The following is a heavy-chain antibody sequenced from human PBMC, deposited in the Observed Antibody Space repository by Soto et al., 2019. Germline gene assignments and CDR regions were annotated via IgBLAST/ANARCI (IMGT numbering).Heavy chain of an antibody. CDR3: ARDRDDYGEGAFDI. Sequence: ASVKVSCKASGGTFSSYTISWVRQAPGQGLEWMGRIIPILGIANYAQKFQGRVTITADKSTSTAYMELSSLRSEDTAVYYCARDRDDYGEGAFDIWGQGTMVTVSS. J-gene: IGHJ3*02. CDR1: GGTFSSYT. V-gene: IGHV1-69*04. D-gene: IGHD4-17*01. CDR2: IIPILGIA.